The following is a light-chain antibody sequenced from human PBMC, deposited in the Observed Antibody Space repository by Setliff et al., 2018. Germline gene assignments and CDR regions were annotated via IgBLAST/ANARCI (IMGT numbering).Light chain of an antibody. J-gene: IGLJ1*01. V-gene: IGLV2-14*01. CDR1: SSDVGGYNY. CDR3: SSYISSSTFV. CDR2: DVS. Sequence: LTQPASVSGSPGQSITISCTGTSSDVGGYNYVSWYQQHPGKAPKLMIYDVSKRPSGVSNRFSRSKSGNTASLTISGLQAEDEADYYCSSYISSSTFVFGTGTKVTVL.